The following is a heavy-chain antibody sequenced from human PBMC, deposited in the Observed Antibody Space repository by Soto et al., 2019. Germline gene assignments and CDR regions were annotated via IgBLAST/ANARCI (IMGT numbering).Heavy chain of an antibody. J-gene: IGHJ6*03. V-gene: IGHV1-8*01. CDR3: ARGLSENIVVVPAATIYYYYYMDV. CDR2: MNPNSGNT. D-gene: IGHD2-2*01. Sequence: ASAKGSSKASGFTLASKDINWVRQATEQGLEWMGWMNPNSGNTGYAQKFQGRVTMTRNTSISTAYMELSSLRSEDTAVYYCARGLSENIVVVPAATIYYYYYMDVWGKGTTVTVSS. CDR1: GFTLASKD.